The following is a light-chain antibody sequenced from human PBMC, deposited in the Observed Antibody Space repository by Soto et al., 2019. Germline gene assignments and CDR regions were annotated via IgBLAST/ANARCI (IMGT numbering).Light chain of an antibody. CDR3: QHYNSYSEA. J-gene: IGKJ1*01. V-gene: IGKV1-5*03. Sequence: DIQMTQSPSTLSGSVGDRVTITCRASQTISSWLTWYQQKPGKAPKLLIYKASTLKSGDPSRFSGSGSGTEFTLTISSLQPDDFATYYCQHYNSYSEAFGQGTKVEVK. CDR2: KAS. CDR1: QTISSW.